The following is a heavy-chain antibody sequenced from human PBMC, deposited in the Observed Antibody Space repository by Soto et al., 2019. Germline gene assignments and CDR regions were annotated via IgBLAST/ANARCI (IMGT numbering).Heavy chain of an antibody. CDR2: MSYDGSNK. J-gene: IGHJ4*02. CDR1: GFTFSSYA. V-gene: IGHV3-30-3*01. Sequence: QVLLLESGGGVVQPGRSLRLSCAASGFTFSSYAVHWVRQAPGKGLEWVAVMSYDGSNKYYADSVKGRFTIPSDNSKNTLYLQMNSLGTEDTAVYHCARGYCTRPSCSHFDCWGQGTLVTVSS. D-gene: IGHD2-2*01. CDR3: ARGYCTRPSCSHFDC.